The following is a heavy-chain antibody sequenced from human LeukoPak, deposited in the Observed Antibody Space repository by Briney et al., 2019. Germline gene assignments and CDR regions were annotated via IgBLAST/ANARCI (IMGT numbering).Heavy chain of an antibody. Sequence: GGSLRLSCAASELTVSSNCMTWVRQAPGKGLEWVSFIYSDGSTYYADSVKGRFTISRDNSKNTLYLQMNSLRAEDTAVYYCARDRGGMDVWGKGTTVTISS. V-gene: IGHV3-53*01. D-gene: IGHD3-16*01. CDR1: ELTVSSNC. CDR2: IYSDGST. CDR3: ARDRGGMDV. J-gene: IGHJ6*03.